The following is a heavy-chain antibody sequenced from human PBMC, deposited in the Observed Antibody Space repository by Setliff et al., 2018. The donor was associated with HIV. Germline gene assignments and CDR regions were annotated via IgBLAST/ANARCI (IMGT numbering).Heavy chain of an antibody. D-gene: IGHD3-10*01. J-gene: IGHJ4*02. Sequence: PSETLSLTCTVSGDSINSGNYYWSWIRKHPGKGLEWIGYIYYSGSTYYSPSLKSRVTISEDTSKNQFSLKMRSVTAADTAVYYCATSPAGEILGSRPFYFDYWGQGTLVTVSS. V-gene: IGHV4-31*03. CDR3: ATSPAGEILGSRPFYFDY. CDR1: GDSINSGNYY. CDR2: IYYSGST.